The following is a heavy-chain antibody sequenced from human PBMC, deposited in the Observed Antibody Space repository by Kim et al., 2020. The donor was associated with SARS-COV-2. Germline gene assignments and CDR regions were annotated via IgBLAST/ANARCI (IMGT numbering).Heavy chain of an antibody. Sequence: SLKSRVTISVDTSKTQFSLKRSSVTAADTAVYYCARHCGIAVAGGYWFDPWGQGTLVTVSS. V-gene: IGHV4-39*01. J-gene: IGHJ5*02. CDR3: ARHCGIAVAGGYWFDP. D-gene: IGHD6-19*01.